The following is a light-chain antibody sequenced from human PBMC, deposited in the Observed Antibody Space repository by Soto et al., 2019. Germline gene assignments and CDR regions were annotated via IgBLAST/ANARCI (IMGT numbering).Light chain of an antibody. CDR2: KAS. Sequence: DIQMTQSPSTMSASVGDRVTLTCRASQSIGNWLAWYQQKPGKAPNLVIYKASSLETGVPSMFSGSGSGTEFTLTISSLQPDDFATYYCQQYSSVSYTFGQGTKLEIK. CDR1: QSIGNW. V-gene: IGKV1-5*03. CDR3: QQYSSVSYT. J-gene: IGKJ2*01.